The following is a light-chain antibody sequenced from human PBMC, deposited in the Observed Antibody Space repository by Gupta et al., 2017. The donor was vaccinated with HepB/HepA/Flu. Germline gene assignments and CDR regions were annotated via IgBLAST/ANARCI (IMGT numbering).Light chain of an antibody. CDR2: GAS. CDR1: QIIGSNS. Sequence: ETVLTQSPGTLSLSPGERVTLSCRASQIIGSNSLAWYQQKPGQAPRLLIYGASSRATGIPDRFSGSGSGTDFTLTISRLEPEDSAVYYCQQYCSSWTFGQGTKVEMK. J-gene: IGKJ1*01. V-gene: IGKV3-20*01. CDR3: QQYCSSWT.